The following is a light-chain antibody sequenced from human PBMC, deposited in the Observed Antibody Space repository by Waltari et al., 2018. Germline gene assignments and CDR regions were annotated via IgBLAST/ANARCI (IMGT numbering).Light chain of an antibody. V-gene: IGLV1-36*01. CDR2: FDD. Sequence: QSVLTQPPSVSEAPRQRVAIPCSGSTSNIGRNAGNWYQQLPGKAPKLLIYFDDLLSSGVSDRFSGSKSGTSASLAISGLQSEDEADYYCAAWDDSLKGVVFGGGTKLTVL. CDR1: TSNIGRNA. J-gene: IGLJ2*01. CDR3: AAWDDSLKGVV.